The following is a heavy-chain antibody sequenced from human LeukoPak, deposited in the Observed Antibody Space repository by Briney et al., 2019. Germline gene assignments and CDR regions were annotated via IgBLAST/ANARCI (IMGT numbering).Heavy chain of an antibody. V-gene: IGHV3-23*01. D-gene: IGHD6-19*01. Sequence: PGGSLRLSCAASGFTFSSYAMSWVRQAPGKGLEWVSAISGSGGSTYYADSVKGRFTISRDNSKNTLYLQMNSLRAEDTAVYYCAKDSAPGGYRSGWYDYFDYWGQGTLVTVSS. CDR1: GFTFSSYA. CDR2: ISGSGGST. CDR3: AKDSAPGGYRSGWYDYFDY. J-gene: IGHJ4*02.